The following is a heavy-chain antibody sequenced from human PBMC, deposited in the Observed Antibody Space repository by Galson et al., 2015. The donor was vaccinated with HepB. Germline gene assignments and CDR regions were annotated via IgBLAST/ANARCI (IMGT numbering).Heavy chain of an antibody. J-gene: IGHJ3*02. CDR2: ISSDGSDA. CDR1: GFTFSSYW. D-gene: IGHD6-13*01. Sequence: SLRLSCAASGFTFSSYWMHWVRLTPGKGLVWVSRISSDGSDANYADSVKGRFTISRDNAKSTLYLQMNSLRAEDTAVYYCARDMAIAAPPDSDAFDIWGQGTMVTVSS. V-gene: IGHV3-74*01. CDR3: ARDMAIAAPPDSDAFDI.